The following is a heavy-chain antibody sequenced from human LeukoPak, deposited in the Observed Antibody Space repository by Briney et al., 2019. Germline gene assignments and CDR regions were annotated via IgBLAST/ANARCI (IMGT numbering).Heavy chain of an antibody. CDR2: IYSSGST. J-gene: IGHJ3*02. CDR3: ARRNDFDI. CDR1: GGSITGYH. Sequence: SETLSLTCTVSGGSITGYHWSWIRQPPGRGLEWIGYIYSSGSTEYKPSLKSRATISADTSKNQFSLELTSVTAADTATYYSARRNDFDIGGQGTMVTVSS. V-gene: IGHV4-4*08.